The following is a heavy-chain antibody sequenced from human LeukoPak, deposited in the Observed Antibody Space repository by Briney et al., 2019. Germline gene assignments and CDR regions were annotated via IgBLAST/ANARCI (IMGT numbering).Heavy chain of an antibody. CDR1: GGSISSYY. Sequence: PSETLSLTCTVSGGSISSYYWSWIRQPPGKGLEWIGYIYYSGSTNYNPSLKSRVTISVDTSKNQFSLKLSSVTAADTAVYYCARVYGSGSTLDYYYGMDVWGQGTTVTVSS. CDR2: IYYSGST. D-gene: IGHD3-10*01. V-gene: IGHV4-59*01. CDR3: ARVYGSGSTLDYYYGMDV. J-gene: IGHJ6*02.